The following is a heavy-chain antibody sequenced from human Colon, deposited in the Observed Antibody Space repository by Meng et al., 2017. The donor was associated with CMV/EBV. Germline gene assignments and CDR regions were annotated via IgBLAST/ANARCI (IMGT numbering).Heavy chain of an antibody. V-gene: IGHV4-39*07. D-gene: IGHD2-21*01. J-gene: IGHJ5*02. CDR1: GGSIDTNNYY. CDR2: VSYTGSS. Sequence: SETLSLTCNVSGGSIDTNNYYWGWIRQPPGKGLEWIGYVSYTGSSDYNPSLKGRVTISLDTPKNQISLRLTSVTAADTGMYYCARDNLYSGNIGWLDPWGQGTLVTVSS. CDR3: ARDNLYSGNIGWLDP.